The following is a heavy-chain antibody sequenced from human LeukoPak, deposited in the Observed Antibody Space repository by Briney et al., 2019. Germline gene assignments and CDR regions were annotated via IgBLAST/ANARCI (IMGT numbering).Heavy chain of an antibody. D-gene: IGHD3-3*01. Sequence: GGSLRLSCAASGFTFNNYGMHWVRQAPGKGLEWVTYIRYDGSNKYYADSVKGRFTISRDNSKNMLYLQMNSLRAEETAVYYCAKVGLWRGYYTGIEEWGQGTLVTVSS. CDR2: IRYDGSNK. CDR3: AKVGLWRGYYTGIEE. V-gene: IGHV3-30*02. CDR1: GFTFNNYG. J-gene: IGHJ4*02.